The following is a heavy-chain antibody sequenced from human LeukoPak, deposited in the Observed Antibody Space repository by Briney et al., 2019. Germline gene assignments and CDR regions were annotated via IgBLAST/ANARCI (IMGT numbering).Heavy chain of an antibody. D-gene: IGHD3-22*01. CDR3: ARDRGYYDSSGFSPFDY. J-gene: IGHJ4*02. Sequence: PSETLSLTCTVSGGSISSYYWSWIRQPPGKGLEWIGYTYYSGSTNYNPSLKSRVTISVDTSKNQFSLKLSSVTAADTAVYYCARDRGYYDSSGFSPFDYWGQGTLVTVSS. CDR2: TYYSGST. V-gene: IGHV4-59*01. CDR1: GGSISSYY.